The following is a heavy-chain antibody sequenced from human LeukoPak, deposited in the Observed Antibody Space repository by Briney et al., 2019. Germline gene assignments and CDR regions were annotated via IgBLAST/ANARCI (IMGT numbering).Heavy chain of an antibody. CDR1: GGTLSNTV. Sequence: SVRVSCKGSGGTLSNTVITWVRQAPGQGLEWMGRIILVLVSTNYAPQFHARVTITADKSTNTAYMDLSSLTSEDTAVYFCATGTGGYNEHWGQGTLVTVSS. V-gene: IGHV1-69*04. CDR3: ATGTGGYNEH. CDR2: IILVLVST. J-gene: IGHJ4*02. D-gene: IGHD5-24*01.